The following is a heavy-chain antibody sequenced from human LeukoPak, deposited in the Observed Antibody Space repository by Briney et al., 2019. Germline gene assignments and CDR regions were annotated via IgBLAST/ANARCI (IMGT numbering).Heavy chain of an antibody. CDR2: IIPIFGTA. Sequence: SVKVSCKASGGTFSSYAISWVRQAPGQGIEWMGGIIPIFGTANYAQKFQGRVTITTDESTTTAYMELSSLRSEDTAVYYGASEVRYCSGGSCLFDPWGQGTLVTVSS. CDR1: GGTFSSYA. J-gene: IGHJ5*02. V-gene: IGHV1-69*05. D-gene: IGHD2-15*01. CDR3: ASEVRYCSGGSCLFDP.